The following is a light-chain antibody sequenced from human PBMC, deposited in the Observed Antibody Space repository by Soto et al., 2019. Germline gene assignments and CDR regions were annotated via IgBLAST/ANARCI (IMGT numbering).Light chain of an antibody. CDR3: SSYAGRNNLGV. CDR2: EVS. V-gene: IGLV2-8*01. CDR1: NNDVGAYTY. J-gene: IGLJ3*02. Sequence: QSALTQPASVSGSPGQSITISCTGTNNDVGAYTYVSWYQQHPGKAPKLMIYEVSKRPSGVPDRFSGSKSGNTASLTVSGLQAEDEADYYCSSYAGRNNLGVFGGGTKLTVL.